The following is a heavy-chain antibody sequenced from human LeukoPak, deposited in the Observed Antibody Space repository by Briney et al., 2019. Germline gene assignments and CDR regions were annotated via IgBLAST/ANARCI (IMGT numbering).Heavy chain of an antibody. CDR2: IKEDGSIE. CDR3: VSQQLAPP. Sequence: PGGSLRLSCAASGFASSKYWMSWVRQAPGKGLGWVANIKEDGSIEDYADSVKGRFTVSRDNAKNSLYLQMNSLRVEDTAVYYCVSQQLAPPWGQGTLVTVSS. D-gene: IGHD5-24*01. J-gene: IGHJ5*02. V-gene: IGHV3-7*01. CDR1: GFASSKYW.